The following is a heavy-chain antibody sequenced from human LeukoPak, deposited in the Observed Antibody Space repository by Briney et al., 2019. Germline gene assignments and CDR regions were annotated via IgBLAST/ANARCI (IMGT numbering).Heavy chain of an antibody. V-gene: IGHV3-23*01. CDR1: GFTFSSYA. CDR2: ISGSGGST. Sequence: GGSLRLSCAASGFTFSSYAMSWVRQAPGKGLEWVSAISGSGGSTYYADSVKGRFTIYRDNSKNTLYLQMNSLRAEDTAVYYCAKDIAAAGTYGMDVWGQGTTVTVSS. D-gene: IGHD6-13*01. J-gene: IGHJ6*02. CDR3: AKDIAAAGTYGMDV.